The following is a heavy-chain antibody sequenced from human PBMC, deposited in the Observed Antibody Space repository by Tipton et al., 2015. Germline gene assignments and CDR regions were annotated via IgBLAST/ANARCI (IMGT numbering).Heavy chain of an antibody. CDR1: GFIFRNYA. CDR3: ARDKSLNMNWYFDL. V-gene: IGHV3-33*01. Sequence: FLRLSCAASGFIFRNYAIHWVRQPPGKGLEWLAVIWYDGSNKYYADSLKGRFTISRDNSKNTVYLQMNSLRVEDTAVYYCARDKSLNMNWYFDLWGRGTLVTVSS. CDR2: IWYDGSNK. D-gene: IGHD3-22*01. J-gene: IGHJ2*01.